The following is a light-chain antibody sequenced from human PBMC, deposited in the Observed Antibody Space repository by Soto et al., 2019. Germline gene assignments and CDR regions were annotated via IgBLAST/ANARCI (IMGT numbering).Light chain of an antibody. J-gene: IGKJ1*01. V-gene: IGKV1-5*01. CDR3: QQYNIYPWT. Sequence: DMTNSQSSRAATVGDRVTLTCRASQSISSDLNWYQQKPGKAPKLLIYDASSLESGVPSRFSGSGSGTEFTLTISSLQPDDIATYYCQQYNIYPWTFGQRTKVDI. CDR1: QSISSD. CDR2: DAS.